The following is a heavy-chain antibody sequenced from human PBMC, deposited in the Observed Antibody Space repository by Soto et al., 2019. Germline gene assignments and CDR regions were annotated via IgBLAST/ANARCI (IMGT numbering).Heavy chain of an antibody. CDR2: INHSGST. CDR1: GGSFSGYY. Sequence: PSETLSLTCAVYGGSFSGYYWSWIRQPPGKGLEWIGEINHSGSTNYNPSLKSRVTISVDTSKNQFSLKLSSVTAADTAVYYCARGYHYYGSGSYYMGWGQGTLVTVSS. V-gene: IGHV4-34*01. J-gene: IGHJ4*02. D-gene: IGHD3-10*01. CDR3: ARGYHYYGSGSYYMG.